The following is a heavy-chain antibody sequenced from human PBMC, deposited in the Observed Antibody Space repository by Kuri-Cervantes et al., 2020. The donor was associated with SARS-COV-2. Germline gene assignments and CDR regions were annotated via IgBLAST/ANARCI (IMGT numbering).Heavy chain of an antibody. CDR2: VNHRGST. CDR1: SESFSGYY. V-gene: IGHV4-34*01. CDR3: ARAYGFLRYIYYMDV. D-gene: IGHD4-17*01. J-gene: IGHJ6*03. Sequence: SETLSLTCAFYSESFSGYYWNWIRQSPGKGLEWIGEVNHRGSTNYNPSHKSRVTISVDTSSKQFSLHLSSVTAADTAVYYCARAYGFLRYIYYMDVWGRGTTVTVSS.